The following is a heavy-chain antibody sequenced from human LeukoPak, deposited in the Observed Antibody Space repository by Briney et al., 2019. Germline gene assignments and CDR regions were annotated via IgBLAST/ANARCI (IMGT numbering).Heavy chain of an antibody. Sequence: PSETLSLTCTVSGGSISSGDYYWSWIRQPPGKGLEWIGYIYYSGSTYYNPSLKSRVTISVDTSKNQFSLKLSSVTAADTAVYYCARTLTYYDSSGYPVPDAFDIWGQGTMVTVSS. CDR2: IYYSGST. J-gene: IGHJ3*02. V-gene: IGHV4-30-4*01. CDR1: GGSISSGDYY. D-gene: IGHD3-22*01. CDR3: ARTLTYYDSSGYPVPDAFDI.